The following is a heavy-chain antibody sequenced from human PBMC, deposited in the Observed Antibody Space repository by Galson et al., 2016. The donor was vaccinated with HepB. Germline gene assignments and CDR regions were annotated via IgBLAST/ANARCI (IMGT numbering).Heavy chain of an antibody. V-gene: IGHV3-33*01. J-gene: IGHJ5*02. CDR2: IWYDGSDQ. CDR1: GFSFRYFG. D-gene: IGHD1-26*01. CDR3: ARDQGTKWEKGNNWFDP. Sequence: SLRLSCEASGFSFRYFGMHWVRQAPGKGPEWVAIIWYDGSDQAYADSVKGRFTISRDNYANTLYLQMNSLRAEDTAVYYCARDQGTKWEKGNNWFDPWGQGTLVTVSS.